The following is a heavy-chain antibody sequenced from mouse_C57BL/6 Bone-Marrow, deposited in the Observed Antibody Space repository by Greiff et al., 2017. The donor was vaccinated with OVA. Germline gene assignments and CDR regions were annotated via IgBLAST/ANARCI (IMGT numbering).Heavy chain of an antibody. D-gene: IGHD4-1*01. CDR3: ARGGLGRVYYAMDY. V-gene: IGHV1-64*01. CDR2: IHPNSGST. J-gene: IGHJ4*01. Sequence: QVQLKQPGAELVKPGASVKLSCKASGYTFTSYWMHWVKQRPGQGLEWIGMIHPNSGSTNYNEKFKSKATLTVDKSSSTAYMQLSSLTSEDSAVYYCARGGLGRVYYAMDYWGQGTSVTVSS. CDR1: GYTFTSYW.